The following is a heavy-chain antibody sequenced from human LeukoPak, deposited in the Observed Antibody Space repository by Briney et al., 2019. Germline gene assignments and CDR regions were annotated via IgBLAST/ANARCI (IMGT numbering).Heavy chain of an antibody. CDR3: ARVTTMIVEDAFDI. CDR2: IYTSGST. D-gene: IGHD3-22*01. V-gene: IGHV4-61*02. J-gene: IGHJ3*02. CDR1: GGSISSGSYY. Sequence: SETLSLTCTVSGGSISSGSYYWSWIRQPPGKGLEWIGRIYTSGSTNYNPSLKSRVTISVDTSKNQFSLKLSSVTAADTAVYYCARVTTMIVEDAFDIRGQGTMVTVSS.